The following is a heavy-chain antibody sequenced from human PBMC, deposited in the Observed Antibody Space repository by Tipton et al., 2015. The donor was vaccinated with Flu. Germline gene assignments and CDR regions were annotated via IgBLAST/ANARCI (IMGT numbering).Heavy chain of an antibody. CDR3: ARYGTYDGSRYFQH. J-gene: IGHJ1*01. CDR1: GGSISSYY. D-gene: IGHD1-26*01. V-gene: IGHV4-59*01. CDR2: IYYSGST. Sequence: LRLSCTVSGGSISSYYWSWIRQPPGKGLEWIGHIYYSGSTNYSPSLKSRVTISVDTFKNQFSLKLSSVTAADTAVYYCARYGTYDGSRYFQHWGQGTLVTVPS.